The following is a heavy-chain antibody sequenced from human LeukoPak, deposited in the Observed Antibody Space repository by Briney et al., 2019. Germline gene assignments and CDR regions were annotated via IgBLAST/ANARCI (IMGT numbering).Heavy chain of an antibody. CDR2: IYYSGST. J-gene: IGHJ4*02. CDR3: ARANDFWSGYGIDY. V-gene: IGHV4-59*01. CDR1: GFTFSNYA. D-gene: IGHD3-3*01. Sequence: GSLRLSCSASGFTFSNYAMHWIRQPPGKGLEWIGYIYYSGSTNYNPSLKSRVTMSVDTSKHQFSLNLSSVTAADTAVYYCARANDFWSGYGIDYWGQGTLVTVSS.